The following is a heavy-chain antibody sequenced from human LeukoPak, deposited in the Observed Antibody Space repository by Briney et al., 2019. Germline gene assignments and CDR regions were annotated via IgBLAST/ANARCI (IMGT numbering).Heavy chain of an antibody. CDR1: GFTFSSYS. Sequence: GGSLRLSCAASGFTFSSYSMNWVRQAPGKGLEWVSGINWNGGSTGYADSVKGRFTISRDNAKNSLYLQMNSLRAEDTALYYCARWYYYYYYMDVWGKGTTVTVSS. CDR3: ARWYYYYYYMDV. V-gene: IGHV3-20*04. CDR2: INWNGGST. J-gene: IGHJ6*03.